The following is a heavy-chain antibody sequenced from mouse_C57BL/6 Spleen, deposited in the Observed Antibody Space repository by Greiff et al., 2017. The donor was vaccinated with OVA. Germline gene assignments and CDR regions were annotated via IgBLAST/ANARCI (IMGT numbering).Heavy chain of an antibody. Sequence: QVQLQQSGAELVRPGASVKLSCKASGYTFTDYYINWVKQRPGQGLEWIARIYPGSGNTYYNEKFKGKATLTAEKSSSTAYMQLSSLTSDDSAVYFCARERSSQYYYAMDYWGQGTSVTVSS. CDR1: GYTFTDYY. D-gene: IGHD1-1*01. J-gene: IGHJ4*01. CDR2: IYPGSGNT. CDR3: ARERSSQYYYAMDY. V-gene: IGHV1-76*01.